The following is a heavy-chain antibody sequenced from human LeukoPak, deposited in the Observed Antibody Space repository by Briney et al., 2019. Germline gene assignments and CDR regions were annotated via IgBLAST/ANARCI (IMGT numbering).Heavy chain of an antibody. V-gene: IGHV3-13*04. J-gene: IGHJ3*01. D-gene: IGHD5-24*01. CDR1: GFTFSNYD. CDR2: VGGNFKQ. Sequence: GGSLRLSCAASGFTFSNYDMHWLRQASGRGLEWVSIVGGNFKQFYTDSVKGRFTISRDNGASSFYLQMSSLRVEDTAVYYCARGSLSGNYGAYDLWGQGTVVTVSS. CDR3: ARGSLSGNYGAYDL.